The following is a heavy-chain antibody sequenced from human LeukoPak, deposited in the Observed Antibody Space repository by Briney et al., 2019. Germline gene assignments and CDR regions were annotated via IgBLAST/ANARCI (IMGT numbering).Heavy chain of an antibody. D-gene: IGHD3-9*01. CDR1: NGTFSGYY. Sequence: PSENLSLTCGVYNGTFSGYYWTWIRQPPGRGLEWIGDISHSGSSHYNPSLKSRLSMSVDTSKNQFSLTLTAVTAADTAVYYCGRRPYFDILAGSQMWGTVDHWGQGALVTVSS. V-gene: IGHV4-34*01. J-gene: IGHJ4*02. CDR2: ISHSGSS. CDR3: GRRPYFDILAGSQMWGTVDH.